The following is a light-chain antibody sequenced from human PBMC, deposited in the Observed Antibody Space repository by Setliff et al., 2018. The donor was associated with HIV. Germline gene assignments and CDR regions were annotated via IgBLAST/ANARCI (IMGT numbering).Light chain of an antibody. V-gene: IGLV1-44*01. CDR1: SSNIGSNT. Sequence: QSALTQPPSASGTPGQRVTISCSGSSSNIGSNTVNWYRQLPGTAPKLLIYSNNQLPSGVPDRFSGSKSGTSASLGISGLQSEDEADYYCAAWDDSLNGQVFGTGTKVTVL. J-gene: IGLJ1*01. CDR2: SNN. CDR3: AAWDDSLNGQV.